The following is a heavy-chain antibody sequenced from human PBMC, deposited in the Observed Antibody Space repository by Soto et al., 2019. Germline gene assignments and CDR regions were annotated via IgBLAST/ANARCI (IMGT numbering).Heavy chain of an antibody. Sequence: QVHLVQSGAEVRMPGASVKVSCKASGFTFTNYAITWVRQAPGQVLEWMGWISAYNGNTNYARNFQGRVTMTTDSSTSTAYMELGSLTSDDTAVYFCARDFTGWPPDGVDSWGQGTLVTVSA. CDR3: ARDFTGWPPDGVDS. V-gene: IGHV1-18*01. D-gene: IGHD3-16*01. CDR2: ISAYNGNT. CDR1: GFTFTNYA. J-gene: IGHJ4*02.